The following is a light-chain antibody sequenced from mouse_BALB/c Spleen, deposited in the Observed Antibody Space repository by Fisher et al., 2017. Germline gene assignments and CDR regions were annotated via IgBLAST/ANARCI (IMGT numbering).Light chain of an antibody. CDR1: SSVSY. V-gene: IGKV4-59*01. J-gene: IGKJ5*01. CDR3: QQWSSNPPT. Sequence: IVITQSPAIMSASLGEEITLTCSASSSVSYMHWYQQKSGTSPKRWIYDTSKLASGVPARFSGSGSGTSYSLTISRVEAEDAATYYCQQWSSNPPTFGAGTKLELK. CDR2: DTS.